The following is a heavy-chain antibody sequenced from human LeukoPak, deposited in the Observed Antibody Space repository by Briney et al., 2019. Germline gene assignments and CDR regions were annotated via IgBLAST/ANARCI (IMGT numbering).Heavy chain of an antibody. D-gene: IGHD2-2*01. Sequence: GGSLRLSCAASGFTFSSFAMSWVRQAPGKGLEWVSGITGSGDSTYYAESVKGRFTISRDNSKNTLYLQMNRLRAEDTAVYYCAKAMALVVRAAIDYWGQGTLVTVSS. CDR1: GFTFSSFA. V-gene: IGHV3-23*01. J-gene: IGHJ4*02. CDR2: ITGSGDST. CDR3: AKAMALVVRAAIDY.